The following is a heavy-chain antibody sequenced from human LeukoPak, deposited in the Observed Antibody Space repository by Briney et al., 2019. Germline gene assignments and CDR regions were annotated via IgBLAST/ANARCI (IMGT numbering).Heavy chain of an antibody. D-gene: IGHD3-22*01. CDR2: IGGDDEDST. CDR3: VKEAYDPYYFDS. J-gene: IGHJ4*02. Sequence: GSLRLSCAASVFTLDDYAMHWVRLVPGKGLDWVLLIGGDDEDSTYYADSVKGRFTISRDVSSTIVYLQMNSLRAEDTAFYYCVKEAYDPYYFDSWGQGVLVTVSS. CDR1: VFTLDDYA. V-gene: IGHV3-43*02.